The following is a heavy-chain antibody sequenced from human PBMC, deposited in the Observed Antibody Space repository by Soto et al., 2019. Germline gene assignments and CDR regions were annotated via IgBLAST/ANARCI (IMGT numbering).Heavy chain of an antibody. Sequence: QVQLVESGGGVVQPGRSLRLSCAASGFTFSSYGMHWVRQAPGKGLEWGAVISYDGSNKYYADSVKCRLTSSRDNSKNTLYLQMNSLRGEDTAVYYCAKDNGSGCDWLRVGDASDIWGQGTMVTVSS. V-gene: IGHV3-30*18. CDR1: GFTFSSYG. CDR2: ISYDGSNK. D-gene: IGHD5-12*01. CDR3: AKDNGSGCDWLRVGDASDI. J-gene: IGHJ3*02.